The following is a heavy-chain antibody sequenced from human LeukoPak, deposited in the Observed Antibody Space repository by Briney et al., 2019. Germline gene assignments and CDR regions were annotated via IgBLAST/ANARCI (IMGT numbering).Heavy chain of an antibody. J-gene: IGHJ4*02. V-gene: IGHV4-61*02. CDR2: IYTSGST. CDR1: GGSISSGSYY. CDR3: ARDRYYYDSSGYYTAFDY. Sequence: PSETLSLTRTVSGGSISSGSYYWSWIRQPAGKGLEWIGRIYTSGSTNYNPSLKSRVTMSVDTSKNQFSLKLSSVTAADTAVYYCARDRYYYDSSGYYTAFDYWGQGTLVTVSS. D-gene: IGHD3-22*01.